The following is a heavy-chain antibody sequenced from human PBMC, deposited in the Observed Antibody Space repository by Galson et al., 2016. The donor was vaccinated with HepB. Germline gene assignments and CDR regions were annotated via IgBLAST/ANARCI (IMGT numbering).Heavy chain of an antibody. CDR2: IYHSGNT. CDR3: ARAYNDYQAQYFGY. V-gene: IGHV4-30-2*01. CDR1: GDSVSKSEYA. Sequence: TLSLTCAVSGDSVSKSEYAWSWIRQPPGKGLEWIGYIYHSGNTYYEPSLKSRVTISLDRSRNRFSLTLGSVTAADTAVYFCARAYNDYQAQYFGYRGQGALVTVSS. J-gene: IGHJ4*02. D-gene: IGHD4-11*01.